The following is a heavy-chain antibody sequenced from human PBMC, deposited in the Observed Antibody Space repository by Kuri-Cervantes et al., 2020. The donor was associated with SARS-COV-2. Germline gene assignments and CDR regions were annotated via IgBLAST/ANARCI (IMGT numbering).Heavy chain of an antibody. CDR2: ISSSSSYI. CDR1: GFTFSSYS. V-gene: IGHV3-21*01. Sequence: LSLTCAASGFTFSSYSMNCVRQAPRKGLEWVSSISSSSSYIYYADSVKGRFTISRDNAKNSLYLQMNSLRAEDTAVYYCARALLCSSTSCYTDAFDIWGQGTMVTVSS. D-gene: IGHD2-2*02. J-gene: IGHJ3*02. CDR3: ARALLCSSTSCYTDAFDI.